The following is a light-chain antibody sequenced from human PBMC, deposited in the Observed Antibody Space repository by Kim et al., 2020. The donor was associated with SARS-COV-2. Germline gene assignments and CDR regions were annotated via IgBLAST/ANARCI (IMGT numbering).Light chain of an antibody. CDR3: QSYDSSNIVV. Sequence: NFMLTQPHSVSASPGKTVTISCTRNSGTIATKYVQWYQQRPNSAPTTVIYEDGQRPSGVPDRFSGSIDSSSNSAPLTISGLRTEDEADYYCQSYDSSNIVVFGGGTQLTVL. J-gene: IGLJ2*01. CDR1: SGTIATKY. CDR2: EDG. V-gene: IGLV6-57*04.